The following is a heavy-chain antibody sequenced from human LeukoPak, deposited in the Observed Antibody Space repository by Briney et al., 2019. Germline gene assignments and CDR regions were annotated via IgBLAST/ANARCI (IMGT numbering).Heavy chain of an antibody. CDR2: ISGKPGRT. CDR1: GFTFSIYA. Sequence: GGSLRLSCGVYGFTFSIYAIRWVRQAPGGGLGWVSAISGKPGRTYYADCVKGRFTISRDNSKSSLYQQMNSWRAEDTAVYYCARSLQLGDCSGGSCYRGNFDYWGQGTLVTVSS. CDR3: ARSLQLGDCSGGSCYRGNFDY. D-gene: IGHD2-15*01. J-gene: IGHJ4*02. V-gene: IGHV3-23*01.